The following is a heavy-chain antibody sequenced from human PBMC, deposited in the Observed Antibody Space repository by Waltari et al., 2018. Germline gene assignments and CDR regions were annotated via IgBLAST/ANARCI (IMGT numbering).Heavy chain of an antibody. CDR1: GGSFSGYY. CDR2: INHSGSS. D-gene: IGHD3-10*01. V-gene: IGHV4-34*01. Sequence: QVQLQQWGAGLLKPSETLSLTCAVSGGSFSGYYWSWIRQPPGKGLEWIGEINHSGSSNDKPNLQCRVTISGDTSNNQFSLKLSSVNDEDTAVYYCASGILLWCRERAGGMDVWGQGTTVTVSS. J-gene: IGHJ6*02. CDR3: ASGILLWCRERAGGMDV.